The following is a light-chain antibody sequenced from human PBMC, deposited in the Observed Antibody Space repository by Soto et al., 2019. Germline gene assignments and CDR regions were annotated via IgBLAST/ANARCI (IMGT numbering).Light chain of an antibody. CDR2: GAS. CDR3: QQYGRLPLS. V-gene: IGKV3-20*01. J-gene: IGKJ4*01. Sequence: EILLTQSPGTLSLSPGDRATLSCRASQSLSNSFLAWYQQKPGQTPRLLISGASIRATDIPDRFSGSGSGKDFTLTISRLEPEDFAVYFCQQYGRLPLSFGGGTKVDIK. CDR1: QSLSNSF.